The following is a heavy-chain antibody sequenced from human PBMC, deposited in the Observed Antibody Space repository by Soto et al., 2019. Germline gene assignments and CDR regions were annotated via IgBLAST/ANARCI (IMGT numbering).Heavy chain of an antibody. D-gene: IGHD5-12*01. J-gene: IGHJ6*02. CDR2: ISTNGGST. CDR3: VKVFEDIVVRGGMDV. Sequence: GGSLRLSCSASGFTFSSYAMHWVRQAPGKGLEYVSAISTNGGSTYYADTVQGRFTISRDNSKNTLYLQMSSLRAEDTAVYYCVKVFEDIVVRGGMDVWGQGTTVTVSS. V-gene: IGHV3-64D*08. CDR1: GFTFSSYA.